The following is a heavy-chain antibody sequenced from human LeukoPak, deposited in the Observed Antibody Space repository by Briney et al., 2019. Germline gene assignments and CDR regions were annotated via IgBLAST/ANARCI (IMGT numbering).Heavy chain of an antibody. Sequence: GASVKVSCKASGYTFTGYYMHWVRQAPGQGLEWMGWINPNSGGTNYAQKFQGRVTMTRDTSITTAYMELSRLGSDDTAVYYCARVWGYCSGGSCYSGLGLDFDYWGQGTLVTVSS. CDR1: GYTFTGYY. D-gene: IGHD2-15*01. V-gene: IGHV1-2*02. CDR3: ARVWGYCSGGSCYSGLGLDFDY. J-gene: IGHJ4*02. CDR2: INPNSGGT.